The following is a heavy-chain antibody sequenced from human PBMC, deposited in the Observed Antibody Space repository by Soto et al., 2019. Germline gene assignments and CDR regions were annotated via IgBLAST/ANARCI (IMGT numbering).Heavy chain of an antibody. V-gene: IGHV5-51*01. CDR1: GYSFSNYW. CDR3: ARQFKDNSGGGYYYSGLDV. CDR2: IYPADSDT. Sequence: PGESLKISCKGSGYSFSNYWIAWVRQMPGKGLEWMGIIYPADSDTRYSPSFQGQVTISADKYISTAYLQWSSLKASDTAMYYCARQFKDNSGGGYYYSGLDVWGLGTTVTVSS. D-gene: IGHD2-15*01. J-gene: IGHJ6*02.